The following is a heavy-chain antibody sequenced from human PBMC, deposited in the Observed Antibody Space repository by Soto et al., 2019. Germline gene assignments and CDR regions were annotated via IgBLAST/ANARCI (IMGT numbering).Heavy chain of an antibody. D-gene: IGHD5-18*01. Sequence: SETLSLTCTVSGGSISSGGYYWSWIRQHPGKGLEWIGYIYYSGSTYYNPSLKSRVTISVDTSKNQFSLKLSSVTAADTAVYYWARQVGYSYGNWFDPWGQGTLVTVSS. CDR1: GGSISSGGYY. V-gene: IGHV4-31*03. CDR2: IYYSGST. CDR3: ARQVGYSYGNWFDP. J-gene: IGHJ5*02.